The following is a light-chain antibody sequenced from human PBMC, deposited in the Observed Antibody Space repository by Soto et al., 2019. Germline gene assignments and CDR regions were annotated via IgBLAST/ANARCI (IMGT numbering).Light chain of an antibody. J-gene: IGKJ4*01. Sequence: EIVMTQSPATLSMSPGERATLSCRASQSVSSDLVWYQQKPGQAPRLLIYGASTRATGIPVRFSGSGSGTDFTLTISSLQSEDFAVYYCQQYTNWPLTFGGGTKVEIK. V-gene: IGKV3-15*01. CDR1: QSVSSD. CDR3: QQYTNWPLT. CDR2: GAS.